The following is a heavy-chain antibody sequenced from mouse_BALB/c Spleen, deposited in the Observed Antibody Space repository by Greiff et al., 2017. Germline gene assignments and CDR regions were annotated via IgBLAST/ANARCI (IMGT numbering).Heavy chain of an antibody. CDR2: ISNGGGST. Sequence: EVKLMESGGGLVQPGGSLKLSCAASGFTFSSYTMSWVRQTPEKRLEWVAYISNGGGSTYYPDTVKGRFTISRDNAKNTLYLQMSSLKSEDTAMYYCACYGNSAWFAYWGQGTLVTVSA. J-gene: IGHJ3*01. CDR3: ACYGNSAWFAY. CDR1: GFTFSSYT. V-gene: IGHV5-12-2*01. D-gene: IGHD2-1*01.